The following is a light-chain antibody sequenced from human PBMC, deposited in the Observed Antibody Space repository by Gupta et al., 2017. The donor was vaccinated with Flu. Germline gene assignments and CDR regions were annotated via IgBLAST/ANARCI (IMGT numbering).Light chain of an antibody. Sequence: QSALTQPASVSGSPGQSITISCTGTSSDVGGYNYVSWYQQHPGKAPKLMIYEVSNRPSGVPNRFSGSKSGNTASLTISGLQAEDEADYHCSSYTTRSTLVFGGGTKLTVL. CDR1: SSDVGGYNY. CDR2: EVS. CDR3: SSYTTRSTLV. J-gene: IGLJ2*01. V-gene: IGLV2-14*01.